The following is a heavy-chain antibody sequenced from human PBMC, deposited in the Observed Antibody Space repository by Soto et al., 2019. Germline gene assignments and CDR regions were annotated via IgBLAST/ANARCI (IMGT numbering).Heavy chain of an antibody. V-gene: IGHV1-18*01. D-gene: IGHD4-4*01. CDR1: GYTFTSYS. J-gene: IGHJ4*02. CDR3: ARDGVPVTTGISGY. CDR2: ISGNNDKT. Sequence: ASVKVSCKASGYTFTSYSISWVRQAPGQGLEWMGWISGNNDKTKYAQKFQGRVTMTTDTSTSTAYMELRSLTSDDTAVYYCARDGVPVTTGISGYWGQGTLVTVSS.